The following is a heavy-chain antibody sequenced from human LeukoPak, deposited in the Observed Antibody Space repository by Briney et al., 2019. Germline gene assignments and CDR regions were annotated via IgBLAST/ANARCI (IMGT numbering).Heavy chain of an antibody. CDR3: ARESESYDFDY. V-gene: IGHV3-30-3*01. D-gene: IGHD1-26*01. CDR2: ISYDGSNK. Sequence: PGGSLRLSCAASGFTFSSYAMPWVRQAPGKGLEWVAVISYDGSNKYYADSVKGRFTISRDNSKNTLYLQMNSLRAEDTAVYYCARESESYDFDYWGQGTLVTVSS. CDR1: GFTFSSYA. J-gene: IGHJ4*02.